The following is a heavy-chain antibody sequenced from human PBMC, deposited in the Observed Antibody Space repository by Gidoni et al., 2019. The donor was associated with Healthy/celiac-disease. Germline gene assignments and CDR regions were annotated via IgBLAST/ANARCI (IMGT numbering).Heavy chain of an antibody. CDR1: GFTFGDYA. CDR2: IRSKAYGGTT. V-gene: IGHV3-49*04. CDR3: TRALSRSRWLVGSFDI. D-gene: IGHD6-19*01. J-gene: IGHJ3*02. Sequence: EVQLVESGGGLVQPGRSLRLSCTASGFTFGDYAMSWVRQDPGKGLEWVGFIRSKAYGGTTEYAASVKGRFTISRDDSKSIAYLQMNSLKTEDTAVYYCTRALSRSRWLVGSFDIWGQGTMVTVSS.